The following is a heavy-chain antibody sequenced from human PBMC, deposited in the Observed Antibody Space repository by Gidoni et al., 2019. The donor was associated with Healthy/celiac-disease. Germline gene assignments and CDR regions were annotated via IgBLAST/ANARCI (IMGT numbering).Heavy chain of an antibody. CDR3: AVDVRSCGGDCYSLPFDD. CDR2: IYYSGST. J-gene: IGHJ4*02. CDR1: GGSISSISYY. Sequence: QLQLQESVPGLVKPSETLSLTCTVSGGSISSISYYWGWIRQPPGKGLEWIGSIYYSGSTYDNPSLKSRVTISVDTSKNQFSLKLSSVTAADTAVYYCAVDVRSCGGDCYSLPFDDWGQGTLVTVSS. D-gene: IGHD2-21*01. V-gene: IGHV4-39*01.